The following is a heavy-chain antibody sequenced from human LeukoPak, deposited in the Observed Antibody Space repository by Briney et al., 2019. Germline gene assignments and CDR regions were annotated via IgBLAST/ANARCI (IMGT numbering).Heavy chain of an antibody. J-gene: IGHJ4*02. Sequence: SGGSLRLSCAASGILFSNTAMNWARQSPGRGLEWVSAISGGGERAFYADSAKGRFTISRDNSKNTLYLQMNSLRAEDTAVYYCASSHIAVAGTFDYWGQGTLVTVSS. CDR2: ISGGGERA. CDR3: ASSHIAVAGTFDY. D-gene: IGHD6-19*01. CDR1: GILFSNTA. V-gene: IGHV3-23*01.